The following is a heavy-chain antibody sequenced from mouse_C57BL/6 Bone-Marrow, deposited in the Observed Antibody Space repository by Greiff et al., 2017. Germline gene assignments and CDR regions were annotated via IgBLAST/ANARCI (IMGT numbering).Heavy chain of an antibody. CDR3: TRSLIYYGTNY. D-gene: IGHD1-1*01. V-gene: IGHV14-2*01. CDR2: IDPEGGDT. CDR1: GFTFKDYY. J-gene: IGHJ2*01. Sequence: EVQLMESGAGLVKPGASVKFSCTASGFTFKDYYIHWVRQRTEQGLEWIGRIDPEGGDTKYAPKVQDKSTITADTASNTAYLQLSSLTSEDTAVYYCTRSLIYYGTNYWGQGTTLTVTS.